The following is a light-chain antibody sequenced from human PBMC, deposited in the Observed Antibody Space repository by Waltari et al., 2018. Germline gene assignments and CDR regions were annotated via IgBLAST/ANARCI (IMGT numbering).Light chain of an antibody. CDR2: GAS. CDR3: QHYGTSPPFT. J-gene: IGKJ3*01. CDR1: QSFSASY. Sequence: DIVLTQSPATLSLSPGERATLSCRASQSFSASYLAWYHQKPGQAPRLLLYGASSRATGIPDRFSGSGSGTDFTVTISSLETEDFAEYYCQHYGTSPPFTFGPGTKVDIK. V-gene: IGKV3-20*01.